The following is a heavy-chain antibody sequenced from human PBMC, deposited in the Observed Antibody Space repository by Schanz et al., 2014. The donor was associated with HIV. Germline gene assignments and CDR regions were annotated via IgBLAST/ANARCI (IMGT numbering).Heavy chain of an antibody. V-gene: IGHV3-23*01. D-gene: IGHD5-12*01. Sequence: EVQLFESGGGLAQPGGSLRLSCAASGLKFSASPMTWVRQAPGKGLEWVSTISAAGASTYYGASVKGRFTISRDNSQDTLFLQMDSLRAEDTAIYYCAKVLTSVNGGYNFWDGFDIWGQGTMVTVSS. J-gene: IGHJ3*02. CDR2: ISAAGAST. CDR1: GLKFSASP. CDR3: AKVLTSVNGGYNFWDGFDI.